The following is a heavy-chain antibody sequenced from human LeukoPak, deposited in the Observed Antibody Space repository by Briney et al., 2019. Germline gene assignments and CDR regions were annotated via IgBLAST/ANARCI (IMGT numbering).Heavy chain of an antibody. CDR1: GGSISSGDYY. CDR3: ARVGHIVVVIAKLGAFDI. J-gene: IGHJ3*02. V-gene: IGHV4-30-4*08. Sequence: PSQTLSLTCTVPGGSISSGDYYWSWIRQPPGKGLEWIGYIYYSGSTYYNPSLKSRVTISVDTSKNQFSLKLSSVTAADTAVYYCARVGHIVVVIAKLGAFDIWGQGTMVTVSS. CDR2: IYYSGST. D-gene: IGHD2-21*01.